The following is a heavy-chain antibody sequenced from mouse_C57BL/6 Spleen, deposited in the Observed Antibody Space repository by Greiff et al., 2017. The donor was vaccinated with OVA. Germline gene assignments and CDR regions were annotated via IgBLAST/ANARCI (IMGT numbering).Heavy chain of an antibody. Sequence: VKLVESGAELVRPGTSVKMSCKASGYTFTNYWIGWAKQRPGHGLEWIGDIYPGGGYTNYNEKFKGKATLTADKSSSTAYMQFSSLTSEDSAIYYCARSHYGSSYGFDYWGQGTTLTVSS. CDR1: GYTFTNYW. CDR2: IYPGGGYT. V-gene: IGHV1-63*01. CDR3: ARSHYGSSYGFDY. D-gene: IGHD1-1*01. J-gene: IGHJ2*01.